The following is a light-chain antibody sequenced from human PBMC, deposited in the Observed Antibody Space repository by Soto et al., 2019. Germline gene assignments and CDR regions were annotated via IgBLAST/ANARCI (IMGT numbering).Light chain of an antibody. Sequence: QSALTQPPSASGSPGQSVTISCTGTSSDVGGYNFVSWYQQHPGKAPKLMISEVNKRPSGVPDRFSGSKSGNTASLTVSGLQAEDEADYYCTSYTTDTALVFGTGTKVTVL. CDR2: EVN. CDR1: SSDVGGYNF. CDR3: TSYTTDTALV. V-gene: IGLV2-8*01. J-gene: IGLJ1*01.